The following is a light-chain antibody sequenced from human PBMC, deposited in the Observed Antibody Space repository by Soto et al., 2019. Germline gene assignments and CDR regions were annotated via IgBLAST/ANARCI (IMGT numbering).Light chain of an antibody. CDR2: EGR. V-gene: IGLV2-23*03. Sequence: QSALTQPASVSGSPGQSITISCTGTSSDVGSYNLVSWYQQHPGKAPKLMIYEGRKRPSGVSNRFSGSKSGNTASLTISGLQAEDEADYYCCSYAGSSTFYVVFGGGTQLTVL. CDR3: CSYAGSSTFYVV. J-gene: IGLJ2*01. CDR1: SSDVGSYNL.